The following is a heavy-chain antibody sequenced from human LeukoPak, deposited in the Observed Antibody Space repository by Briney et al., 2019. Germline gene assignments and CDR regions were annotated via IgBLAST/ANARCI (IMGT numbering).Heavy chain of an antibody. V-gene: IGHV3-64*04. J-gene: IGHJ1*01. CDR3: AKVPGTYDPGEYFQH. CDR2: ISDNGGST. Sequence: GGSLRLSCSASGFILRSHAMHWVRQAPGKGLEYVSRISDNGGSTYYADSVKGRFTISRDNSKNTLYLQMNSLRAEDTAVYYCAKVPGTYDPGEYFQHWGQGTLATVSS. D-gene: IGHD1-26*01. CDR1: GFILRSHA.